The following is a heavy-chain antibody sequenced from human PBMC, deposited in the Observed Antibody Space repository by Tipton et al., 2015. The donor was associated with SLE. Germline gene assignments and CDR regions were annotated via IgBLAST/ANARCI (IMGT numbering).Heavy chain of an antibody. J-gene: IGHJ1*01. Sequence: TLSLTCAVYGGSFSGYYWSWIRQPPGKGLEWIGEINHSGSTNYNPSLKSRVTISVDTSKNQFSLRLTSVTAADTAVYYCARTGYSSSWYSAEYFQHWGQGTLVTVPS. CDR1: GGSFSGYY. CDR2: INHSGST. D-gene: IGHD6-13*01. CDR3: ARTGYSSSWYSAEYFQH. V-gene: IGHV4-34*01.